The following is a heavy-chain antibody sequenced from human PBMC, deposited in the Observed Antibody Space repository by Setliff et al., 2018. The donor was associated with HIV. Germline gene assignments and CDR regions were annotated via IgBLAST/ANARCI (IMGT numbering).Heavy chain of an antibody. D-gene: IGHD6-6*01. CDR3: ARHDGMKAARRYNNDYMDV. CDR2: IYYSGST. V-gene: IGHV4-39*01. J-gene: IGHJ6*03. CDR1: GGFISSYY. Sequence: SETLSLTCTVSGGFISSYYWGWIRQPPGKGLEWIGSIYYSGSTYSNPSLTSRVTISVDTSNNQFSLQLSSVTAADTAVYYCARHDGMKAARRYNNDYMDVWGKGTTVTVSS.